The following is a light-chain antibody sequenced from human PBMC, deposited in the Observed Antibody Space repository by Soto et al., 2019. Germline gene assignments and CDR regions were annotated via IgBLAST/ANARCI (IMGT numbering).Light chain of an antibody. V-gene: IGLV2-11*01. CDR3: SSYAGSYTWV. CDR2: DVS. CDR1: SSDVGDYDY. J-gene: IGLJ3*02. Sequence: QSALTQPRSVSGSPGQSVTISCAGTSSDVGDYDYVSWYQQHPGKAPKIMIYDVSKRPSGVPDRFSGSKSGSTASLTISGLQAEDEADYYCSSYAGSYTWVFGGGTKVTVL.